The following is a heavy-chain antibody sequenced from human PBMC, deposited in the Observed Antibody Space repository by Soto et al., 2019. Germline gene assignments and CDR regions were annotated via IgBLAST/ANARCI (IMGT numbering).Heavy chain of an antibody. CDR3: ARGRYGDY. J-gene: IGHJ4*02. D-gene: IGHD1-1*01. CDR1: GYAFTTYG. Sequence: QVHLVQSGAEVKKPGASVKVSCKGSGYAFTTYGITWVRQAPGQGLEWMGWISAHNGNTNYAQKLQGRVTVNRDTSTSTAYMELRSLRSDDTAVYYCARGRYGDYWGQGDLVTVSS. CDR2: ISAHNGNT. V-gene: IGHV1-18*01.